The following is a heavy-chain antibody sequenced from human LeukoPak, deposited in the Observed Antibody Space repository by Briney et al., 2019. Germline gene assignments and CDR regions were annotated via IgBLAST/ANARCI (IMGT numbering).Heavy chain of an antibody. D-gene: IGHD6-13*01. CDR2: IYYSGST. CDR3: ARQPFYSSSWYSADAFDI. Sequence: PSETLSLTCTVSGGSISSYYWSWIRQPPGKGLEWIGYIYYSGSTNYNPSLKSRVTISVDTSKNQFSLKLSSVTAADTAVYYCARQPFYSSSWYSADAFDIWGQGTVVTVSS. J-gene: IGHJ3*02. V-gene: IGHV4-59*08. CDR1: GGSISSYY.